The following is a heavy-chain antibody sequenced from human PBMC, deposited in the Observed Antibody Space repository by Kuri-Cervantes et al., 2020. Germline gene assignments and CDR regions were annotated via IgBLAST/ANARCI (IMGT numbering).Heavy chain of an antibody. CDR2: LYHSGST. Sequence: GSLYHSGSTYYNPSLKSRVTISLDTSKNQFSLKLSSVTAADTAVYYCASGGAQQLEYWGQGTLVTVSS. V-gene: IGHV4-38-2*01. CDR3: ASGGAQQLEY. J-gene: IGHJ4*02. D-gene: IGHD6-13*01.